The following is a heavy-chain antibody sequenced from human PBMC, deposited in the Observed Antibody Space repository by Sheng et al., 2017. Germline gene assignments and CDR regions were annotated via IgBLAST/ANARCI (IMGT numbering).Heavy chain of an antibody. CDR1: GGSFSGYY. J-gene: IGHJ4*02. CDR3: ARVKWIVGATPXTFDY. CDR2: INHSGST. Sequence: QVQLQQWGAGLLKPSETLSLTCAVYGGSFSGYYWSWIRQPPGKGLEWIGEINHSGSTNYNPSLKSRVTISVDTSKNQFSLKLSSVTAADTAVYYCARVKWIVGATPXTFDYWGQGTLVTVSS. V-gene: IGHV4-34*01. D-gene: IGHD1-26*01.